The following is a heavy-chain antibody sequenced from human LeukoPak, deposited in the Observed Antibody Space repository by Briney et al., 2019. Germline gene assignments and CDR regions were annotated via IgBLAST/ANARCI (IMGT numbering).Heavy chain of an antibody. CDR3: AKDPRIAAADDY. CDR2: ISYDGSIN. Sequence: GGSLRLSCAASGFTFSSYAMHWVRQAPGKGLEWVALISYDGSINDYADSVKGRFTISRDNSKNTLYLQMNSLRAEDTAVYYCAKDPRIAAADDYWGQGTLVTVSS. V-gene: IGHV3-30*04. J-gene: IGHJ4*02. D-gene: IGHD6-13*01. CDR1: GFTFSSYA.